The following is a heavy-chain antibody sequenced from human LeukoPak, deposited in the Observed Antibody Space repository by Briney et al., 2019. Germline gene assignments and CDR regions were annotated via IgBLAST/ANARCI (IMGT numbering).Heavy chain of an antibody. D-gene: IGHD4-11*01. Sequence: GGSLRLSCAASGFTFTDYYMTWIRQAPGKGLEWVSYISSSGSTVYYADSVRGRVTISRDNTKNSLYLQMSSLRAEDTAVYYCARVSTVNLRCFYYYMDVWGKGTTVTVSS. CDR2: ISSSGSTV. CDR3: ARVSTVNLRCFYYYMDV. V-gene: IGHV3-11*04. CDR1: GFTFTDYY. J-gene: IGHJ6*03.